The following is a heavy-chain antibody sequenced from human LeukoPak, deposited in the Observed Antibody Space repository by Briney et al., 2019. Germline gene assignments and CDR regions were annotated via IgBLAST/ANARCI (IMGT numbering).Heavy chain of an antibody. Sequence: SETLSLTCAVYGESLSGFYWSWIRRPPGKGLEWIGEINHSGSTNYNPSLKSRVTISVDTSKNQFSLKLSSVTAADTAVYYCARDRDYYDSSGYSYYYYYGMDVWGQGTTVTVSS. D-gene: IGHD3-22*01. CDR3: ARDRDYYDSSGYSYYYYYGMDV. CDR2: INHSGST. V-gene: IGHV4-34*01. J-gene: IGHJ6*02. CDR1: GESLSGFY.